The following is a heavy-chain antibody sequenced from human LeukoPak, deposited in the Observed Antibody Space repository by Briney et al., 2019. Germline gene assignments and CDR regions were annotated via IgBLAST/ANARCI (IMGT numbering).Heavy chain of an antibody. D-gene: IGHD1-14*01. Sequence: GGSLRLSCAASGFTFSSYAMSWVRQAPGKGLEWGSAISGSGGSTYYADSVKGRFTISRDNSKNTLYRQMNSLRAEDTAVYYCAKDQNPQTGYCFDYWGQGTLVTVSS. CDR2: ISGSGGST. CDR1: GFTFSSYA. CDR3: AKDQNPQTGYCFDY. V-gene: IGHV3-23*01. J-gene: IGHJ4*02.